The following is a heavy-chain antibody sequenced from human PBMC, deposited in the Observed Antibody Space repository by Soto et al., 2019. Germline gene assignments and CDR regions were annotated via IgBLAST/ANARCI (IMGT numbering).Heavy chain of an antibody. CDR1: RGSISSYY. CDR2: IYYSGST. D-gene: IGHD3-10*01. J-gene: IGHJ6*02. Sequence: SETLSLTCTVSRGSISSYYWSWTRQPPGKGLEWIGYIYYSGSTNYNPSLKSRVTISVDTSKNQFSLKLSSVTAADTAVYYCARGANVLLWFGESTPGYYGMDVWGQGTTVTVSS. V-gene: IGHV4-59*01. CDR3: ARGANVLLWFGESTPGYYGMDV.